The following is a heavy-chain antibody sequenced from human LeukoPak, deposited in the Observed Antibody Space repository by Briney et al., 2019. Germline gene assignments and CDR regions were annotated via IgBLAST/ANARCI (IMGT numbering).Heavy chain of an antibody. CDR3: ARRRLGARPGGAFDI. CDR1: GGSFSGYY. D-gene: IGHD3-16*01. V-gene: IGHV4-34*01. J-gene: IGHJ3*02. CDR2: INHSGST. Sequence: PSETLSLTCAVYGGSFSGYYWSWIRQPPGKGLEWIGEINHSGSTNYNPSLKSRVTISVDTSKNQFSLKLSSVTDADTAVYYCARRRLGARPGGAFDIWGQGTTVTVSS.